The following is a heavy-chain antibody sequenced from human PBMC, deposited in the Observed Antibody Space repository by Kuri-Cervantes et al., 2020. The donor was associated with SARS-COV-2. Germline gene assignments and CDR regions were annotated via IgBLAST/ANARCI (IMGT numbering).Heavy chain of an antibody. Sequence: GESLKISCAASGFTFSSYGMHWVRQAPGKGLEWVAFIRYDGSNKYYADSVKGRFTISRDNSKNTLYLQMNSLRAEDTAVYYCAKVVSDRYYYYMDVWGKGTTVTVSS. D-gene: IGHD3-16*02. CDR1: GFTFSSYG. V-gene: IGHV3-30*02. J-gene: IGHJ6*03. CDR2: IRYDGSNK. CDR3: AKVVSDRYYYYMDV.